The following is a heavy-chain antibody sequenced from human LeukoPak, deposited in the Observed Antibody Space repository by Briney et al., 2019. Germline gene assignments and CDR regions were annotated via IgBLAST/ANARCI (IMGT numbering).Heavy chain of an antibody. CDR3: ARDPHYDSSGTGD. D-gene: IGHD3-22*01. CDR2: INPNSGGT. J-gene: IGHJ4*02. V-gene: IGHV1-2*06. CDR1: GYTFTGYY. Sequence: ASVKVSCKASGYTFTGYYMHWVRQAPGQGLEWMGRINPNSGGTNYAQKFQGRVTMTRDSSISTAYMELSRLRSDDTAVYYCARDPHYDSSGTGDWGQGTLVTVSS.